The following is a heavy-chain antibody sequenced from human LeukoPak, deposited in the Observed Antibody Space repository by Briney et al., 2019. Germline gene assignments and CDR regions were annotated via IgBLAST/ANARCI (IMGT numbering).Heavy chain of an antibody. J-gene: IGHJ3*02. D-gene: IGHD3/OR15-3a*01. V-gene: IGHV3-23*01. CDR3: EREGPRGLAFDI. CDR2: ISASGGST. Sequence: PGGSLRLSCAAPGFTFRSHDMSWVRQAPGKGLEWVSGISASGGSTFYADSVKGRFTISRDNSKNTLYLQMNGLRVEDTAVYYCEREGPRGLAFDIWGQGTMVTVSS. CDR1: GFTFRSHD.